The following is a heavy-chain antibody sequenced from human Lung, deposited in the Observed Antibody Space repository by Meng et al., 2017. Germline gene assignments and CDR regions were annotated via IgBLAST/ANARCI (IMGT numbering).Heavy chain of an antibody. Sequence: VQLRQWGAGLLKPSETLSLTCVGSGGSVSDYYWSWSRQPPGKALEWIGEINHSGSTNYNPSLESRATISVDTSQNNLSLKLSSVTAADSAVYYCARGPTTIAHDFDYWGQATLVTVSS. CDR1: GGSVSDYY. J-gene: IGHJ4*02. D-gene: IGHD4-11*01. CDR2: INHSGST. CDR3: ARGPTTIAHDFDY. V-gene: IGHV4-34*01.